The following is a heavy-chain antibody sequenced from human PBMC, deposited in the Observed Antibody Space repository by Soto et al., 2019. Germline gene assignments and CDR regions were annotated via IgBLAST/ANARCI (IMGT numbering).Heavy chain of an antibody. V-gene: IGHV1-2*04. J-gene: IGHJ6*02. D-gene: IGHD2-2*01. Sequence: QVQLVQSGAEVKKPGASVKVSCKASGYTFTGYYMHWVRQAPGQGLEWMGWINPNSGGTNYAQKFQGWVTMTRDTSISPAYMELSRLRSDDTAVYECARDLALGYCSSTSCYAYYGMDVWGQGTTVNVSS. CDR3: ARDLALGYCSSTSCYAYYGMDV. CDR2: INPNSGGT. CDR1: GYTFTGYY.